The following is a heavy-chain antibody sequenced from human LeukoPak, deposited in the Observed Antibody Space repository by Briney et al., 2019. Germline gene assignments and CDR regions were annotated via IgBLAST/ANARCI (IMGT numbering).Heavy chain of an antibody. CDR2: IIRIFGTA. D-gene: IGHD6-19*01. CDR1: GGTFSSYA. J-gene: IGHJ4*02. Sequence: SVKVSCKASGGTFSSYAISWVRQAPGQGLEWMGRIIRIFGTANYAQKFQGRVTITTDESTSTAYMELSSLRSEDTAVYYCATGSYSSGWYGLGWGQGTLVTVSS. V-gene: IGHV1-69*05. CDR3: ATGSYSSGWYGLG.